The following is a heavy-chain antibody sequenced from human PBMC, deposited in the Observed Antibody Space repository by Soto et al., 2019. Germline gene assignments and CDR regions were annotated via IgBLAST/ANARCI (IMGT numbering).Heavy chain of an antibody. CDR3: ARGKAWKVVFEYYSYGMDV. J-gene: IGHJ6*02. V-gene: IGHV1-24*01. CDR2: FDPEDGET. Sequence: GSSVKVSCKVSGYTLTELSMHWVRQAPGKGLEWMGGFDPEDGETIYAQTFQGRVTMTEDTSTDTAYMELSSLRSEDTAVYYCARGKAWKVVFEYYSYGMDVWGQRTTVTVS. D-gene: IGHD2-15*01. CDR1: GYTLTELS.